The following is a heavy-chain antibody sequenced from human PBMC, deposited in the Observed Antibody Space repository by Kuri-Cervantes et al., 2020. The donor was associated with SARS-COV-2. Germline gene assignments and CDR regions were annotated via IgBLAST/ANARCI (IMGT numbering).Heavy chain of an antibody. CDR3: AGSRDGYNLPFDY. CDR2: INHSGST. J-gene: IGHJ4*02. V-gene: IGHV4-34*01. D-gene: IGHD5-24*01. Sequence: SETLSLTCAVYGGSFSGYYWSWIRQPPGKGLEWIGEINHSGSTNYNPSLKSRVTISVDTSKNQFSLKLSSVTAADTAVYYCAGSRDGYNLPFDYWGQGTLVTVSS. CDR1: GGSFSGYY.